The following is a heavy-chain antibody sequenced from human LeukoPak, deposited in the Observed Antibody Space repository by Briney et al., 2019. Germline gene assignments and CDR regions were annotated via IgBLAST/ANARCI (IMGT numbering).Heavy chain of an antibody. J-gene: IGHJ4*02. CDR3: ARDYKYAFDN. CDR2: IGISSGNT. CDR1: GFTLSSYS. Sequence: AGGSLRLSCAASGFTLSSYSMNWVRQAPGKGLEWIPYIGISSGNTKYADSVKGRFTISGDKAKNSLYLQMNSLRVEDTAVYYCARDYKYAFDNWGQGTLVSVSS. V-gene: IGHV3-48*01. D-gene: IGHD5-24*01.